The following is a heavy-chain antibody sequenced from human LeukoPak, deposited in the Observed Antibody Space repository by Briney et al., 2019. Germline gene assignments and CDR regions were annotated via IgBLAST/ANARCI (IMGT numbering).Heavy chain of an antibody. Sequence: ASVNVSCKASGYTFNSYYMHWVRQAPGQGLECMGIINPSGGSTSYAQKFQGRVTMTRDTSTSTVYMELSSLRSEDTAVYYCARDPHLSGYLFDYWGQGTLVTVSS. CDR1: GYTFNSYY. D-gene: IGHD3-22*01. V-gene: IGHV1-46*02. CDR3: ARDPHLSGYLFDY. CDR2: INPSGGST. J-gene: IGHJ4*02.